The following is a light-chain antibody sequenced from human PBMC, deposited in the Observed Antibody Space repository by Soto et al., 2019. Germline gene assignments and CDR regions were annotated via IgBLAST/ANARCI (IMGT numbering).Light chain of an antibody. CDR1: SSNIGGNY. Sequence: QSVLTQPPSASGTPGQRVSLSCSGSSSNIGGNYVCWYQQLPGTAPKLLIYDTDQRPSGVPDRFSASKSGTSASLAISGLRSEDEADYYCAAWDDSLSGGVFGGGTKLTVL. J-gene: IGLJ2*01. V-gene: IGLV1-47*02. CDR3: AAWDDSLSGGV. CDR2: DTD.